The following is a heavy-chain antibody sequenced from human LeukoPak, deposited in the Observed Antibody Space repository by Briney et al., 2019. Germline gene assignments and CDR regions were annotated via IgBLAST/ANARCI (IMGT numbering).Heavy chain of an antibody. D-gene: IGHD6-13*01. CDR2: ISSSSSYI. CDR3: ARHPPPKVAAAGDIDY. CDR1: GFTFSSYS. J-gene: IGHJ4*02. Sequence: GGSPRLPCAASGFTFSSYSMNWVRQAPGKGLEWVSSISSSSSYIYYADSVKGRFTISRDNAKNSLYLQMNSLRAEDTAVYYCARHPPPKVAAAGDIDYWGQGTLVTVSS. V-gene: IGHV3-21*01.